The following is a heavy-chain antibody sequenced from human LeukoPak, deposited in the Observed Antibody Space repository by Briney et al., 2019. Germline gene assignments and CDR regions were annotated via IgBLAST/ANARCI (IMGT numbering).Heavy chain of an antibody. CDR2: IISGSGVTT. J-gene: IGHJ6*04. Sequence: GGTLRLSCAASGFTFSTYGMSWVRQAPGKGLEWVSAIISGSGVTTYCADSVKGRFTISRDNSKNTLYLQINSLRAEDTAVYYCAGHRYCNSPTCLPGVWGKGTTVTVSS. CDR1: GFTFSTYG. CDR3: AGHRYCNSPTCLPGV. V-gene: IGHV3-23*01. D-gene: IGHD2/OR15-2a*01.